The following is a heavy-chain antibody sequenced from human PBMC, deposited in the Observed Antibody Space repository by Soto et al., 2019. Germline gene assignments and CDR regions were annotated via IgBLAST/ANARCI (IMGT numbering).Heavy chain of an antibody. CDR2: IYDSGSS. CDR1: GPSSNSYS. J-gene: IGHJ6*02. CDR3: ARGAGCNGGTCYYGLDV. D-gene: IGHD2-15*01. Sequence: QVQLQESGPGLVKPSETLSLTCTVSGPSSNSYSWSWIRQPPGKGLEWIGNIYDSGSSNFNPSLESRVTISLGASKNQFSLELRSVSAADTAIYYCARGAGCNGGTCYYGLDVWGQGTTVTVSS. V-gene: IGHV4-59*01.